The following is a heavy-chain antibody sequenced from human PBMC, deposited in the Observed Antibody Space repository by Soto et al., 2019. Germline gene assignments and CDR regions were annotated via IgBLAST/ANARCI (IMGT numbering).Heavy chain of an antibody. CDR2: ISAYNGNT. CDR3: ARVIVADPRYYFYYGMDV. V-gene: IGHV1-18*01. Sequence: ASVKVSCKASGYTFTSYGISWVRQAPGQGLEWMGWISAYNGNTNYAQKLQGRVTMTTDTSTSTAYMELRSLRSDDTAVYYCARVIVADPRYYFYYGMDVWGQGTTVTVSS. CDR1: GYTFTSYG. J-gene: IGHJ6*02. D-gene: IGHD2-21*01.